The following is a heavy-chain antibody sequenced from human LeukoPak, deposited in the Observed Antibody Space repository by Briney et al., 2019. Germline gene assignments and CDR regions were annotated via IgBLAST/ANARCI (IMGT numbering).Heavy chain of an antibody. V-gene: IGHV3-11*01. D-gene: IGHD5-12*01. CDR2: IDAHGGSN. Sequence: AESLKLSCAASRVIISNYYMSWIRQPPGKGLEWIATIDAHGGSNYYADSAQDRFTISSDNDKNSLFLQMNSLPAEDTAVYFCARAGTYGGYKVFDNWGQGTPVTVSS. CDR3: ARAGTYGGYKVFDN. J-gene: IGHJ5*02. CDR1: RVIISNYY.